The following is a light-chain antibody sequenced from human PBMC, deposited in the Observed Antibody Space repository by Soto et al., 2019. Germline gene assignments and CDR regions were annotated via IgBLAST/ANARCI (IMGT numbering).Light chain of an antibody. V-gene: IGLV2-14*01. CDR2: NVN. Sequence: QSVRTQPASVSGSPGQSISISCTGTSSDVGAYNYVSWYQQHPGKAPKLIIHNVNERPSGVSNRFSGSKIGNTASLTISGLQAEDEANYYCSSFTTTSTEVFGGGTKLTVL. J-gene: IGLJ3*02. CDR1: SSDVGAYNY. CDR3: SSFTTTSTEV.